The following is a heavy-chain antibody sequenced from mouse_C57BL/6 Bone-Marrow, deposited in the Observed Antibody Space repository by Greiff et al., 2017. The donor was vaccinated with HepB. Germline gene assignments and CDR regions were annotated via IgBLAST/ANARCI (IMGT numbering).Heavy chain of an antibody. J-gene: IGHJ4*01. D-gene: IGHD2-12*01. CDR1: GFNIKNTY. CDR3: APADYSNDGGAMDY. CDR2: IDPANGNT. Sequence: EVQLVESVAELVRPGASVKLSCTASGFNIKNTYMHWVKQRPEQGLEWIGRIDPANGNTKYAPKFQGKATITADTSSNTAYLQLSSLTSEDTAIYYCAPADYSNDGGAMDYWGQGTSVTVSS. V-gene: IGHV14-3*01.